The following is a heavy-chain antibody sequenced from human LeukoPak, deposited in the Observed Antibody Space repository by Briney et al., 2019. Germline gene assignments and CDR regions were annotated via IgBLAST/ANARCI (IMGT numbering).Heavy chain of an antibody. V-gene: IGHV3-48*03. CDR3: ARVSGLGWHFDY. CDR2: ISSRGTLI. D-gene: IGHD6-19*01. CDR1: GFTFSNYE. Sequence: PGGSLRLPCAASGFTFSNYEMNWVRQAPGKGLEWVSFISSRGTLIYYADSVKGRFTISRDDAKSSLFLHMNSLRADDTAVYYCARVSGLGWHFDYWGQGTLVTVSS. J-gene: IGHJ4*02.